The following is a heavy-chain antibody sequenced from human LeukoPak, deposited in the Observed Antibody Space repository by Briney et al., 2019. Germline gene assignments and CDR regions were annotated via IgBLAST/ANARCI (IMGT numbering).Heavy chain of an antibody. Sequence: GGSLRLSCAASGFTFKDYAMNWVRQAPGKGLELVSSVSGTGGTTYYADSVKGRFTISRDNSKNTLYLQLNSLRAEDTAVYSCAKGDDIVVVPDYFGMDVWGQGTTVTVSS. CDR2: VSGTGGTT. CDR3: AKGDDIVVVPDYFGMDV. J-gene: IGHJ6*02. V-gene: IGHV3-23*01. CDR1: GFTFKDYA. D-gene: IGHD2-2*01.